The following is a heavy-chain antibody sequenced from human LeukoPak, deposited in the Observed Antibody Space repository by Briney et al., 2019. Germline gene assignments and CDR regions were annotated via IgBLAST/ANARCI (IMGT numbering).Heavy chain of an antibody. CDR2: ISYDGSNK. Sequence: GRSLRLSCAASGFTFSSYAMHWVRQAPGKGLEWVAVISYDGSNKYYADSVKGRFTISRDNSKNTLYLQMNSLRGEDTAVYYCARSGAAGTFDYWGQGTLVTVSS. J-gene: IGHJ4*02. CDR1: GFTFSSYA. D-gene: IGHD6-13*01. CDR3: ARSGAAGTFDY. V-gene: IGHV3-30-3*01.